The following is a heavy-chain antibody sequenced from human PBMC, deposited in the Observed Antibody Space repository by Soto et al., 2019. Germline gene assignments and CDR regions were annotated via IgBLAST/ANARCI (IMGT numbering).Heavy chain of an antibody. V-gene: IGHV1-69*06. CDR1: GGTISTNV. J-gene: IGHJ4*02. CDR2: IMPIFAAP. Sequence: QVQLMQSGAEVKKPGSSVKVSCKASGGTISTNVISWGRQAPGQGLEWMGEIMPIFAAPNNAQKFQGRLTITADTSTTTVYMELSSLISEDTAVYFCATGARYCSGGSCYPDDWGQGTLVIVSS. D-gene: IGHD2-15*01. CDR3: ATGARYCSGGSCYPDD.